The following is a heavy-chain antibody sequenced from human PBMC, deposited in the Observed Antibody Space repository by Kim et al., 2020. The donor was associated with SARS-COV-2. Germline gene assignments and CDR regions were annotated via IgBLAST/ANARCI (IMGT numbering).Heavy chain of an antibody. CDR1: GGSISSSSYY. V-gene: IGHV4-39*01. Sequence: SETLSLTCTVSGGSISSSSYYWGWIRQPPGKGLEWIGSIYYSGSTYYNPSLKSRVTISVDTSKNQFSLKLSSVTAADTAVYYCARLRRLDWLSYYFDYWGQGTLVTVSS. D-gene: IGHD3-9*01. CDR3: ARLRRLDWLSYYFDY. CDR2: IYYSGST. J-gene: IGHJ4*02.